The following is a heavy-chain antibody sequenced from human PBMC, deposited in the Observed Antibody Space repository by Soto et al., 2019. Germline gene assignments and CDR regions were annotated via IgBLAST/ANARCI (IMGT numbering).Heavy chain of an antibody. Sequence: SETLSLTCTVSGGSISSSSYYWGWIRQPPGKGLEWIGSIYYSGSTYYNPSLKSRVTISVDTSKNQFSLKLSSVTAADTAVYYFARLGLYCSGGSCYYWFDPWGQGTLVTVSS. D-gene: IGHD2-15*01. CDR1: GGSISSSSYY. CDR3: ARLGLYCSGGSCYYWFDP. V-gene: IGHV4-39*01. CDR2: IYYSGST. J-gene: IGHJ5*02.